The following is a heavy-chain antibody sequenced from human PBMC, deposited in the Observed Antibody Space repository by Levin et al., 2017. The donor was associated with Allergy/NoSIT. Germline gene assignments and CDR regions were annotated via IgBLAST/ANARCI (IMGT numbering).Heavy chain of an antibody. J-gene: IGHJ5*02. CDR3: ARDWFSVTEYCTNGVCYTEGEMNWFDP. V-gene: IGHV4-39*07. CDR2: IYYSGST. CDR1: GGSISSSSYY. D-gene: IGHD2-8*01. Sequence: GSLRLSCTVSGGSISSSSYYWGWIRQPPGKGLEWIGSIYYSGSTYYNPSLKSRVTISVDTSKNQFSLKLSSVTAADTAVYYCARDWFSVTEYCTNGVCYTEGEMNWFDPWGQGTLVTVSS.